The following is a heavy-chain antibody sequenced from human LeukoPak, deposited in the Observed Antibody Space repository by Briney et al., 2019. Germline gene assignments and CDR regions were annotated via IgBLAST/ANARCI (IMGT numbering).Heavy chain of an antibody. CDR3: ARADTATSDGKIDY. J-gene: IGHJ4*02. CDR1: GGSFSGYY. Sequence: SETLSLTCAVYGGSFSGYYWSWIRQPPGKGLEWIGEINHSGSTNYNPSLKSRVTISVDTSKNQFSLKLSSVTAADTAVYYCARADTATSDGKIDYWGQGTLVTVSS. D-gene: IGHD5-18*01. V-gene: IGHV4-34*01. CDR2: INHSGST.